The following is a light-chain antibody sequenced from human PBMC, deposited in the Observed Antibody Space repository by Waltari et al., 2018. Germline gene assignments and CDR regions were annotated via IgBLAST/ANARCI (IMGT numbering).Light chain of an antibody. CDR1: QSVNNY. Sequence: EIVLTQSPGTLSLSPGERATLSCRASQSVNNYLAWFQQKPGQAPRLLIHGASSRATGIPDRMSGSGSGTDFTLTISGLEPQDFAVDYCQQYSSSPLTFGPGTKVDIK. J-gene: IGKJ3*01. V-gene: IGKV3-20*01. CDR3: QQYSSSPLT. CDR2: GAS.